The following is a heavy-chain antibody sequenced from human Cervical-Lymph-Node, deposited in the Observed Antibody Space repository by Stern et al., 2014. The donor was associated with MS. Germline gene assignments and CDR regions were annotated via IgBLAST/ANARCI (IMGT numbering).Heavy chain of an antibody. Sequence: QDQLVQSGAEVKQPGASVKVSCKTSGYSFTRSDIHWVRQAPGQGLEWMGLIVRGDGTTTYAQTGQGRVAMTRDTSATTAYLELRSLRSEDTAVYYCARSGLGGAVGSWGQGTLVTVSA. D-gene: IGHD3-10*01. J-gene: IGHJ5*02. V-gene: IGHV1-46*04. CDR3: ARSGLGGAVGS. CDR2: IVRGDGTT. CDR1: GYSFTRSD.